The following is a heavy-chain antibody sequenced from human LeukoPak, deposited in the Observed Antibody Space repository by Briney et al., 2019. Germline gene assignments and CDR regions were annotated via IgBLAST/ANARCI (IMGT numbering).Heavy chain of an antibody. V-gene: IGHV4-39*01. J-gene: IGHJ4*02. D-gene: IGHD1-26*01. CDR1: GGSISSSSYY. CDR3: AGTIVGAIDY. CDR2: IYYSGST. Sequence: SETLSLTCPVSGGSISSSSYYWGWIRQPPGKGLEWIGSIYYSGSTYYNPSLKSRVTISVDTSKNQFSLKLSSVTAADTAVYYCAGTIVGAIDYWGQGTLVTVSS.